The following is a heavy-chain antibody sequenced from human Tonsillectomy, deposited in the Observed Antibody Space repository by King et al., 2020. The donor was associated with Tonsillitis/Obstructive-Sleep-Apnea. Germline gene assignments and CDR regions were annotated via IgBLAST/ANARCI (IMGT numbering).Heavy chain of an antibody. D-gene: IGHD3-3*01. CDR3: ARLRYYDFWSVPYYYYYMDV. J-gene: IGHJ6*03. Sequence: LQLQESGPGLVKPSETLSLTCTVSGGSISSSSYYWGWIRQPPGKGLEWIGSIYYSGSTYYNPSLKSRVTISVDTSKNQFYLKLSSVTAADTAVYYCARLRYYDFWSVPYYYYYMDVWGKGTTVTVSS. CDR1: GGSISSSSYY. CDR2: IYYSGST. V-gene: IGHV4-39*01.